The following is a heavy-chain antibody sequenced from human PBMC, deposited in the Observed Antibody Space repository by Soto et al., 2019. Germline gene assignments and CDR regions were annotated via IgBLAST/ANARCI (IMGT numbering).Heavy chain of an antibody. D-gene: IGHD3-22*01. CDR2: INPSGGST. CDR3: AREDPEEDYYDSSGYFDY. Sequence: ASVKVSCKASGHTFTSYYMHWVRQAPGQGLEWMGIINPSGGSTSYAQKFQGRVTMTRDTSTSTVYMELSSLRSEDTAVYYCAREDPEEDYYDSSGYFDYWGQGTLVTVSS. V-gene: IGHV1-46*01. J-gene: IGHJ4*02. CDR1: GHTFTSYY.